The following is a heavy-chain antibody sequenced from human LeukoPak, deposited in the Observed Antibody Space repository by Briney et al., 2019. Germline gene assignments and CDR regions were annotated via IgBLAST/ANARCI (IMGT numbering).Heavy chain of an antibody. V-gene: IGHV3-30-3*01. CDR2: ISYDGSNK. D-gene: IGHD6-13*01. Sequence: GGSLRLSCAASGFTFSSYAMHWVRQAPGKGLEWVAVISYDGSNKYYADSVKGRFTISRDNSKNTLYLQMNSLRVEDTAVYYCARDLSEYSSSWYVLPHSPDDYYYGMDVWGQGTTVTVSS. CDR3: ARDLSEYSSSWYVLPHSPDDYYYGMDV. J-gene: IGHJ6*02. CDR1: GFTFSSYA.